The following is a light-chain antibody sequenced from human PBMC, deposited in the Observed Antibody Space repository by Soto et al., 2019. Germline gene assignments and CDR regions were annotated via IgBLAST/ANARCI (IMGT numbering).Light chain of an antibody. CDR1: QSISTW. Sequence: DIQMTQSPSTLSASVGDRVTITCRASQSISTWLAWYQQKPGKAPKLLIYKASSLEGGVPSRFSGSGSGTEFNITVSSLRPDDFATYYCQQCNTFPLTFGGGTTVEIK. V-gene: IGKV1-5*03. CDR3: QQCNTFPLT. J-gene: IGKJ4*01. CDR2: KAS.